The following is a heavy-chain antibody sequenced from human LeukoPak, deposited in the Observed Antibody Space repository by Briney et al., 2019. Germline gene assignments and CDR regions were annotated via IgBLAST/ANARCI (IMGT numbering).Heavy chain of an antibody. CDR2: MNPNSGNT. J-gene: IGHJ3*02. V-gene: IGHV1-8*02. Sequence: GASVKVSCKASGYTFTSYGISWVRQAPGQGLEWMGWMNPNSGNTGYAQKFQGRVTMTRNTSISTAYMELSSLRSEDTAVYYCARGRKYYYARAFDIWGQGTMVTVSS. CDR3: ARGRKYYYARAFDI. D-gene: IGHD3-22*01. CDR1: GYTFTSYG.